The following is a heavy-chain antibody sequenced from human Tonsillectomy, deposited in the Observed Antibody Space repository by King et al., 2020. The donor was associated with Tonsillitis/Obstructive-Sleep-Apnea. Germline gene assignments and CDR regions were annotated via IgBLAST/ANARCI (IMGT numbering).Heavy chain of an antibody. CDR1: GYTLTELF. J-gene: IGHJ4*02. V-gene: IGHV1-24*01. Sequence: VQLVQSGAEMKKPWDSVKVACKVSGYTLTELFMHWVRQAPGKGLEWMGGFDPADDETIYEQKFQGKGTITEDTSTDTAYMELSSLRSEDTAVYYCATSPTEYQLLLYWGQGTLVTVSS. D-gene: IGHD2-2*01. CDR3: ATSPTEYQLLLY. CDR2: FDPADDET.